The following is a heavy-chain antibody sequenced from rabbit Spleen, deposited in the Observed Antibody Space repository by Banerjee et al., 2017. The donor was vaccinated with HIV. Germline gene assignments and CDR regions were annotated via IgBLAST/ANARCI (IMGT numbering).Heavy chain of an antibody. J-gene: IGHJ6*01. V-gene: IGHV1S47*01. Sequence: QERLVESGGGLVQPEGSLTLTCKASGFDFSNNAMCWVRQTPGKGPEWIACIYNGDGSTYYASWVNGRFTISSDSAQNTVDLQLNSLTVADTATYFCARDGAGGDYARLDLWGPGTLVTVS. CDR2: IYNGDGST. D-gene: IGHD2-1*01. CDR3: ARDGAGGDYARLDL. CDR1: GFDFSNNA.